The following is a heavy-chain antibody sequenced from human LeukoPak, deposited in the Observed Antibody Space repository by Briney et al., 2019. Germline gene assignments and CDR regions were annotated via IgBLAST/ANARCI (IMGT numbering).Heavy chain of an antibody. V-gene: IGHV3-74*01. CDR1: GFTFSTCW. J-gene: IGHJ6*02. Sequence: GGSLRLSCAASGFTFSTCWMHWVRQAPGKGLVWVSRINSDGSSTSYADSVKGRFTISRDNAKNTLYLQMNSLRAEDTAVYYCARSRRDNYYYYYGMDVWGQGTTVTVSS. D-gene: IGHD5-24*01. CDR3: ARSRRDNYYYYYGMDV. CDR2: INSDGSST.